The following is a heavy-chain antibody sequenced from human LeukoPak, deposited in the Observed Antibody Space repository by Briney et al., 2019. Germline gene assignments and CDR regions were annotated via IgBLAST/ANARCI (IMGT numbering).Heavy chain of an antibody. Sequence: GRSLRLSCAASGFTFDDYAMHWVRQAPGKGLEWVSGISWNSGSIGYADSVKGRFTISRDNAKNSLYLQMNSLRAEDTALYHCAKDIQGNQGLDVWGKGTTVTVSS. J-gene: IGHJ6*04. CDR1: GFTFDDYA. D-gene: IGHD1-14*01. CDR3: AKDIQGNQGLDV. CDR2: ISWNSGSI. V-gene: IGHV3-9*01.